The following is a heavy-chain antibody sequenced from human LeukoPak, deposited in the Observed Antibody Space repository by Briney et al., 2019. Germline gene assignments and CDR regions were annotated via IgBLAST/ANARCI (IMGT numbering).Heavy chain of an antibody. D-gene: IGHD6-13*01. CDR2: ISYDGSNK. CDR1: GFTFSSYG. V-gene: IGHV3-30*18. Sequence: GRFLRLSCAASGFTFSSYGVHWVRQAPGKGLEWVAVISYDGSNKYYADSVKGRFTISRDNSKNTLYLQMNSLRAEDTAVYYCAKDLSAAGGTTNWGGFYYYYYYGMDVWGQGTTVTVSS. J-gene: IGHJ6*02. CDR3: AKDLSAAGGTTNWGGFYYYYYYGMDV.